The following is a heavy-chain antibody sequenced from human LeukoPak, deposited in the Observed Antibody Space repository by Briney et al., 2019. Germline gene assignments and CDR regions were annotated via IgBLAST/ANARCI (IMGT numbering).Heavy chain of an antibody. D-gene: IGHD1-26*01. CDR2: VSPRSGVT. J-gene: IGHJ4*02. CDR1: GYTFTSHS. CDR3: ARSADGGSYIVDY. V-gene: IGHV1-46*01. Sequence: ASVKVSCKASGYTFTSHSMHWVRQAPGQGLEWVGIVSPRSGVTTYAQKFQGRITMTGYTSTSTVYMELRGLRSEDMAMYYCARSADGGSYIVDYWGQGTLVTVSS.